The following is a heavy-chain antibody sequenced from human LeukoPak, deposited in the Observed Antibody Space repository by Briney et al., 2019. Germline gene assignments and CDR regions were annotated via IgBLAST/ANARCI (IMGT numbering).Heavy chain of an antibody. CDR1: GGSISSGGYY. J-gene: IGHJ4*02. V-gene: IGHV4-31*03. Sequence: SETLSLTCTVSGGSISSGGYYWSWIRQHPGEGLEWIGHIYYSGSTYYNPSLKSRVTISVDTSKNQFSLKLSSVTAADTAVYYCARGGRSSFDYWGQGTLVTVSS. CDR3: ARGGRSSFDY. CDR2: IYYSGST.